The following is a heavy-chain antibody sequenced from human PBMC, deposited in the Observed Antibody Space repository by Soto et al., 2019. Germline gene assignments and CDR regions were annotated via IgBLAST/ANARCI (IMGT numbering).Heavy chain of an antibody. V-gene: IGHV1-69*01. Sequence: QVQVVQSGAEVKKPGSSVKVSCKASGGTFSNYAISWVRQAPGHGLEWVGGIIPLTETPVYAQTVQGRLTITADEITSAAYMELSSLRSDDTAVYDFAIGTRNSWTCDFWGQGTLVTVSS. D-gene: IGHD6-13*01. CDR1: GGTFSNYA. CDR3: AIGTRNSWTCDF. J-gene: IGHJ4*02. CDR2: IIPLTETP.